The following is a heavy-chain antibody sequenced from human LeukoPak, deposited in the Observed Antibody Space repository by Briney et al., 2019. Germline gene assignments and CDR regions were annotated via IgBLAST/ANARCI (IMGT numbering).Heavy chain of an antibody. Sequence: GGSLRLSCAASGFTFSSYAMSWVRQAPGKGLEWVSGITGSGDNIYNADSVKGRFTISRDNSKDTLWLQMNSLRADDTAVYYCAKHRDGYIHYWGQGTLVTVSS. D-gene: IGHD5-24*01. V-gene: IGHV3-23*01. CDR1: GFTFSSYA. CDR2: ITGSGDNI. J-gene: IGHJ4*02. CDR3: AKHRDGYIHY.